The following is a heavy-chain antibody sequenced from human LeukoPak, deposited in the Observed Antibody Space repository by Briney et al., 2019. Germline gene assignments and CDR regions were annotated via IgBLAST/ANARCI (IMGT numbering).Heavy chain of an antibody. CDR1: GFTFSTYA. V-gene: IGHV3-23*01. CDR2: ISNGGTHT. CDR3: AKGRPVRTSGWYFFDY. D-gene: IGHD6-19*01. Sequence: GGSLRLSRAASGFTFSTYAMSWVRQAPGKGLEWVSLISNGGTHTFYEDSVKGRFTISRDNSNNTLHLQMTGLRAEDTAVYYCAKGRPVRTSGWYFFDYWGQGTLVTVSS. J-gene: IGHJ4*02.